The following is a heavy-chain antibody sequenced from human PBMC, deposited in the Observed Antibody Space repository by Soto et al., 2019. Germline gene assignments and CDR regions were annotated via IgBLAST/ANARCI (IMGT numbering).Heavy chain of an antibody. CDR2: IYPGDSDT. CDR3: ARHPQGAAAGDY. CDR1: GYSFTIYC. V-gene: IGHV5-51*01. D-gene: IGHD6-13*01. J-gene: IGHJ4*02. Sequence: GESLKISCNGSGYSFTIYCIGLVLQMPGKGLEWMGIIYPGDSDTRYSPSFQGQVTISADKSISTAYLQWSSLKASDTAMYYCARHPQGAAAGDYWGQGTLVTFSS.